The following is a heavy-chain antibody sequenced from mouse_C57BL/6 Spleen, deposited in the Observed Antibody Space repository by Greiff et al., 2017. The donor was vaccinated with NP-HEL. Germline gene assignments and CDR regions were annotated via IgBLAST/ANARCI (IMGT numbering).Heavy chain of an antibody. J-gene: IGHJ4*01. CDR1: GYTFTSYW. CDR2: IDPSDSYT. V-gene: IGHV1-69*01. D-gene: IGHD1-1*01. Sequence: VQLQQPGAELVMPGASVKLSCKASGYTFTSYWMHWVKQRPGQGLEWIGEIDPSDSYTNYNQKFKGKSTLTVDKSSSTAYMQRSSLTSEDSAVYYCARGSSRYYYAMDYWGQGTSVTVSS. CDR3: ARGSSRYYYAMDY.